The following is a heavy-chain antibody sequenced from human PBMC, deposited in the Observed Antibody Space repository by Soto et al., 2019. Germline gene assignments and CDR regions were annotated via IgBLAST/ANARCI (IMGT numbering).Heavy chain of an antibody. CDR2: IYYTGST. CDR1: GDSINNYY. D-gene: IGHD6-13*01. Sequence: SEALSVTCTLYGDSINNYYWSWIRQPPGKSLEWIGYIYYTGSTTYNPSLESRVTMSVDTSKNQFSLNLSSVNAADTAVYYCAKYRRTEAEGFTLDYWGRGTLVTVSS. CDR3: AKYRRTEAEGFTLDY. V-gene: IGHV4-59*01. J-gene: IGHJ4*02.